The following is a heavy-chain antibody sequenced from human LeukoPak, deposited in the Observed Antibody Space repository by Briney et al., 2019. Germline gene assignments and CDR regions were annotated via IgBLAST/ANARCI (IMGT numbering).Heavy chain of an antibody. CDR2: INDYTGNT. D-gene: IGHD3-22*01. V-gene: IGHV4-34*01. CDR3: ARRRIAKIVVVHSFHYGMDV. J-gene: IGHJ6*02. CDR1: GGSFTDYF. Sequence: SETLSLTCDVFGGSFTDYFWTWIRQSPGKGLEWIGEINDYTGNTNYNPSLNSRVSISLEKSKNQFSLELRSVTAADTAVYYCARRRIAKIVVVHSFHYGMDVWGQGTTVTVSS.